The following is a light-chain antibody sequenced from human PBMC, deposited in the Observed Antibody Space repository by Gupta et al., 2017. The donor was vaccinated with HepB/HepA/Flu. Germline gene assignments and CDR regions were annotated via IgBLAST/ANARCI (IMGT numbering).Light chain of an antibody. CDR3: QQRRNWPPKLT. CDR2: DAS. J-gene: IGKJ4*01. Sequence: IVFTHSLATLSLSPGERATLSCRASQSVSSYLAWYQQKPGQAPRLLIHDASNRATGIPARLSGSGSGTDFTLTISSLEPEDFAVYYCQQRRNWPPKLTLGGGTKVEIK. V-gene: IGKV3-11*01. CDR1: QSVSSY.